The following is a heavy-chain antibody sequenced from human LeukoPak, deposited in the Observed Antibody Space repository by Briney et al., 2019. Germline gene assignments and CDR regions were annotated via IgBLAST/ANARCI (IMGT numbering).Heavy chain of an antibody. CDR1: GGSISGFY. V-gene: IGHV4-59*01. D-gene: IGHD7-27*01. CDR3: ARGANWGSPDY. J-gene: IGHJ4*02. CDR2: IYSSGST. Sequence: SETLSLTCTVSGGSISGFYWSWIRQPPGKGLEWIGYIYSSGSTNYNPSLKSRVTISLDTSKNQFSLKLSSVTAADTAVYYCARGANWGSPDYWGQGTLVTVSS.